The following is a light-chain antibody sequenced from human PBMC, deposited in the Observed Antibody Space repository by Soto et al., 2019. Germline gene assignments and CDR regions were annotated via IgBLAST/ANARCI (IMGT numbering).Light chain of an antibody. Sequence: EIVMTQSPATLSVSPGERATLFCRASQSISSNLAWYQQKAGQAPRLLIYGTSTRATGIAARFSGSGSGTEFTLTISSLQSEDFAVYYCQQYNTWPLTFGGGTKVETK. J-gene: IGKJ4*01. CDR1: QSISSN. CDR2: GTS. CDR3: QQYNTWPLT. V-gene: IGKV3-15*01.